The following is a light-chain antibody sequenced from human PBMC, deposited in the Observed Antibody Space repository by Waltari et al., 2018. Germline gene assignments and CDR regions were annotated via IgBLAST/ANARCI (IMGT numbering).Light chain of an antibody. V-gene: IGKV4-1*01. CDR3: QQYYDPPYS. CDR2: WAS. CDR1: QNLLHSSNNKNY. Sequence: DIVVTQSPDSLPVSLGERATISCTSSQNLLHSSNNKNYLAWYQHKQGRPPQLLIYWASTREAGVPDRFSVSGSGTDFTLTISSLQAEDVAVYYCQQYYDPPYSFGQGTKLEIK. J-gene: IGKJ2*01.